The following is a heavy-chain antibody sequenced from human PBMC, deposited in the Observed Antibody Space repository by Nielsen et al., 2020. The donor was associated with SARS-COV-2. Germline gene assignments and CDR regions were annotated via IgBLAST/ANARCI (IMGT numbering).Heavy chain of an antibody. CDR1: GDCVHSNSPP. Sequence: SQTLSLTRAISGDCVHSNSPPWNWFSQSPSRGLEWLGRTYYRSKWYNDYAVSVKSRLTINPDTSKNQFSLQLNSVTPEDTAVYYSARGPKTFAYYYYMDVWGKGTTVTVSS. CDR3: ARGPKTFAYYYYMDV. J-gene: IGHJ6*03. CDR2: TYYRSKWYN. V-gene: IGHV6-1*01.